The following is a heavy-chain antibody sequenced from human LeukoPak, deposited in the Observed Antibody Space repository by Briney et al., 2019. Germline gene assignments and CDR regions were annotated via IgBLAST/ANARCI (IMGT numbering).Heavy chain of an antibody. V-gene: IGHV3-23*01. CDR3: AKDPSFYFDSTGYWPSDY. Sequence: PGGSLRLSCAASGFTFDSYAMSWVRQAPGKGLEWVSVIVGSGGSTYYADSVKGRFTISRDNSKNTLYLQMNSLRAEDTAVYYCAKDPSFYFDSTGYWPSDYWGQGTLVTVSS. J-gene: IGHJ4*02. CDR1: GFTFDSYA. D-gene: IGHD3-22*01. CDR2: IVGSGGST.